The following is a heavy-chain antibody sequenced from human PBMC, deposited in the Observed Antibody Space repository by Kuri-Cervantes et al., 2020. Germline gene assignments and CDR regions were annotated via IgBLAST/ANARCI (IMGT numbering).Heavy chain of an antibody. Sequence: ASVKVSCKASGYTFTGYYMHWVRQAPGQGLEWMGWINPNSGGTNYAQKFQGRVTMTRDTSISTAYMELSRLRSDDTAVYYCARARIVGAPPYYYGMDVWGQRTTVTVSS. D-gene: IGHD1-26*01. CDR1: GYTFTGYY. CDR3: ARARIVGAPPYYYGMDV. J-gene: IGHJ6*02. V-gene: IGHV1-2*02. CDR2: INPNSGGT.